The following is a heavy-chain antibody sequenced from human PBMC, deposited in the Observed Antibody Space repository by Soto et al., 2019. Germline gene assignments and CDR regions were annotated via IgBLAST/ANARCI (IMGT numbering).Heavy chain of an antibody. J-gene: IGHJ4*02. CDR2: IYYSGST. D-gene: IGHD6-19*01. Sequence: SETLSLTCTVSGGYISSSSYYRGLIRQPPGKGLEWIGSIYYSGSTYYNPSLKSRVTISVDTSKNQFSLKLSSVTAADTAVYYCARLEAVAGEYYFDYWGQGTLVTVSS. CDR3: ARLEAVAGEYYFDY. V-gene: IGHV4-39*01. CDR1: GGYISSSSYY.